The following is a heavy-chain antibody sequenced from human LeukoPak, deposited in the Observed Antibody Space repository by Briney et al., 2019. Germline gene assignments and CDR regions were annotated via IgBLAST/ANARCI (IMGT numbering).Heavy chain of an antibody. Sequence: PGESLKISCKCSGYSFTSYWIGWVRQMPGKGLEWMGIIYPGDSDTSYSPSFQGQVTISADKSISTAYLQWSSLKASDTAMYYCARYGVQGSRHFDYWGQGTLVTVSS. CDR2: IYPGDSDT. CDR1: GYSFTSYW. D-gene: IGHD1-1*01. V-gene: IGHV5-51*01. J-gene: IGHJ4*02. CDR3: ARYGVQGSRHFDY.